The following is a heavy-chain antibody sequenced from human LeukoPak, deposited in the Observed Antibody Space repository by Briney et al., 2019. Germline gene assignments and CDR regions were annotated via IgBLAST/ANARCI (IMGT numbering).Heavy chain of an antibody. V-gene: IGHV3-11*01. CDR3: ARERSFGVVIGY. J-gene: IGHJ4*02. Sequence: PGGSLRLSCAASGFTFSDYYMSWIRPAPGKGLEWVSYISSSGSTIYYADSVKGRFTISRDNAKNSLYLQMNSRRAEDTAVYYCARERSFGVVIGYWGQGTLVTVSS. D-gene: IGHD3-3*01. CDR1: GFTFSDYY. CDR2: ISSSGSTI.